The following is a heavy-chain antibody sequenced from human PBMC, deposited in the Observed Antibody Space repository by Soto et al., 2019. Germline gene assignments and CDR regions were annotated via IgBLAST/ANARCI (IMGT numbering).Heavy chain of an antibody. Sequence: QVQLVESGGGVVQPGRSLRLSCAASGFTFSSYGIHWVRQAPGKGLEWVAVIWYDGSNKYYEDSVKGRFTISRDNSKNTLYLEMNSLRAEDTAVYYCAREIKPSKMFGVVTYYYYMDVWGKGTTVTVSS. J-gene: IGHJ6*03. V-gene: IGHV3-33*01. D-gene: IGHD3-3*01. CDR1: GFTFSSYG. CDR2: IWYDGSNK. CDR3: AREIKPSKMFGVVTYYYYMDV.